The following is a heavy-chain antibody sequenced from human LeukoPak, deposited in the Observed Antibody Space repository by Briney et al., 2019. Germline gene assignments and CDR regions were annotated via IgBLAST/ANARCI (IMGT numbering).Heavy chain of an antibody. D-gene: IGHD3-10*01. CDR2: IYYSGST. CDR3: ARDVTMVRGVIGSGMDV. V-gene: IGHV4-31*03. CDR1: GGSISSGGYY. Sequence: SETLSLTCTVSGGSISSGGYYWSWIRQHPGKGLEWIGYIYYSGSTYYNPSLKSRVTISVDTSKNQFSLKLSSVTAADTAVYYCARDVTMVRGVIGSGMDVWGQGTLVTVSS. J-gene: IGHJ4*02.